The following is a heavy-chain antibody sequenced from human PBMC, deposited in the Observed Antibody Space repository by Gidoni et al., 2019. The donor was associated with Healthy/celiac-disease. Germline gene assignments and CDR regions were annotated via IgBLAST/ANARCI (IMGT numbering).Heavy chain of an antibody. CDR2: INPNSGGT. CDR3: ARGGDGGAGLELFYYHYYGMDV. Sequence: QVQLVQSGAEVKKPGASVKVSCKASGYTFTGHYMHWVRQAPGQGLEWMGWINPNSGGTNYAQKFQGRVTMTRDTSISTAYMELSRLRSDDTAVYYCARGGDGGAGLELFYYHYYGMDVWGQGTTVTVSS. CDR1: GYTFTGHY. J-gene: IGHJ6*02. V-gene: IGHV1-2*02. D-gene: IGHD1-7*01.